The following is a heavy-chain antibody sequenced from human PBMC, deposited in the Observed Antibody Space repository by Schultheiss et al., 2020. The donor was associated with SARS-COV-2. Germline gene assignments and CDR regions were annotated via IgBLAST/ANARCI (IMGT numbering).Heavy chain of an antibody. CDR2: IYYSGST. D-gene: IGHD3-9*01. CDR1: GGSISSSSYY. Sequence: SQTLSLTCTVSGGSISSSSYYWGWIRQPPGKRLEWIGSIYYSGSTYYNPSLKSRVTISVDTSKNQFSLKLSSVTAADTAVYYCARGSYYDILTGYYLFDYWVQGTLVTVS. CDR3: ARGSYYDILTGYYLFDY. J-gene: IGHJ4*02. V-gene: IGHV4-39*01.